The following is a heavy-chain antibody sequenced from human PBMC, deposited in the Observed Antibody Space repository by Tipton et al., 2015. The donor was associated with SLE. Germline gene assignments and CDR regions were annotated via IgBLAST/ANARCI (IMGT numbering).Heavy chain of an antibody. Sequence: TLSLTCTVSGGAMTGDYWGCLRQPPGKGLEWIGSVSYNGATFYNPSLESRVTISLDTSKNHFSLHLTSVTAADTAVYYCARDLGYGLDVWGQGTTVTVSS. CDR1: GGAMTGDY. V-gene: IGHV4-39*07. D-gene: IGHD7-27*01. CDR2: VSYNGAT. J-gene: IGHJ6*02. CDR3: ARDLGYGLDV.